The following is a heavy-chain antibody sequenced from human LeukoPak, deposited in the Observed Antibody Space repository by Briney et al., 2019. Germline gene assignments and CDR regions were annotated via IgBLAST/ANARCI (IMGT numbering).Heavy chain of an antibody. Sequence: GGSLRLSCEASGFTFSSYAMSWVRQAPGKGLEWVSAISGSGGSTYYADSVKGRFTISRDNSKNTLYLQMNSLRAEDTAVYYCAKDLRRNSYHHDFDYWGQGTLVTVSS. J-gene: IGHJ4*02. CDR3: AKDLRRNSYHHDFDY. V-gene: IGHV3-23*01. D-gene: IGHD5-18*01. CDR2: ISGSGGST. CDR1: GFTFSSYA.